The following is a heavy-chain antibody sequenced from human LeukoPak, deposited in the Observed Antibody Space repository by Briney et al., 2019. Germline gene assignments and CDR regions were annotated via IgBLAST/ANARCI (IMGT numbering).Heavy chain of an antibody. CDR2: IYHSGST. Sequence: PSETLSLTCAVSGGSISSSNWWSWVRQPPGKGLEWIEEIYHSGSTNYNPSLKSRVTISVDKSKNQFSLKLSSVTAADTAVYYCAGSIASAGKEFDYWGQGTLVTVSS. V-gene: IGHV4-4*02. CDR3: AGSIASAGKEFDY. CDR1: GGSISSSNW. J-gene: IGHJ4*02. D-gene: IGHD6-13*01.